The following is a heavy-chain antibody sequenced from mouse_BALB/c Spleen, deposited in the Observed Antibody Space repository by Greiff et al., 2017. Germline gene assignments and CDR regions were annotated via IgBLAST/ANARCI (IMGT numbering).Heavy chain of an antibody. CDR3: ARDYGPNYYAMDY. J-gene: IGHJ4*01. CDR1: GFTFSSFG. D-gene: IGHD1-1*02. CDR2: ISSGSSTI. Sequence: EVKLVESGGGLVQPGGSRKLSCAASGFTFSSFGMHWVRQAPEKGLEWVAYISSGSSTIYYADTVKGRFTISRDNPKNTLFLQMTSLRSEDTAMYYCARDYGPNYYAMDYWGQGTSVTVSS. V-gene: IGHV5-17*02.